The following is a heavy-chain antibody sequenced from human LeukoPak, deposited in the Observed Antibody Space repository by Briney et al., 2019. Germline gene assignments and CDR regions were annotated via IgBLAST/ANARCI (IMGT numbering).Heavy chain of an antibody. CDR2: TYYRSKWYN. Sequence: SQTLSLTCAISGDSVSNNSAAWNWIRQSPSRGLEWLGRTYYRSKWYNDYAVSVKSRVTINPDTSKNQFALQLNSVTPEDTAVYYCARVKAEIGYFDLWGRGTLVTVSS. V-gene: IGHV6-1*01. CDR1: GDSVSNNSAA. J-gene: IGHJ2*01. CDR3: ARVKAEIGYFDL.